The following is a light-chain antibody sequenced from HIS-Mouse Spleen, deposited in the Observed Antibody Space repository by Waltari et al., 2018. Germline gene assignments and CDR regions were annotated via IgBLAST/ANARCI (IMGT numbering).Light chain of an antibody. V-gene: IGKV1-9*01. CDR2: AAS. J-gene: IGKJ1*01. CDR1: QGISSY. CDR3: QQLNSYPPT. Sequence: DIQFTQSPSFLSASLGDRVTITCPASQGISSYLACYQQKPGKAPKLLIYAASTMQSGVPSRFSGSGSGTEFTLTISSLQPEDFATYYCQQLNSYPPTFGQGTKVEIK.